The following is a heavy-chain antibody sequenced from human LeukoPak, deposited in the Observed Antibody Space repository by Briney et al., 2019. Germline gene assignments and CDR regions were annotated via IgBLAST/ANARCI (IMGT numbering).Heavy chain of an antibody. CDR1: GGSISSSSYY. CDR3: GSAYSSGWYYFDY. CDR2: IYYSGST. J-gene: IGHJ4*02. V-gene: IGHV4-39*01. D-gene: IGHD6-19*01. Sequence: SETLSLTCTVSGGSISSSSYYWGWIRQPPGKGLEWIGSIYYSGSTYYNPSLKSRVTISVDTSKNQFSLKLSSVTAADTAVYYCGSAYSSGWYYFDYWGQGTLVTVSS.